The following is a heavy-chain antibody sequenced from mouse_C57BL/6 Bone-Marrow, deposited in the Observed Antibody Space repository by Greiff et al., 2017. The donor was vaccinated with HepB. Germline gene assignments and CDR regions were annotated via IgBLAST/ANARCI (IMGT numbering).Heavy chain of an antibody. CDR3: ARYSNYGAWFAY. CDR1: GYTFTDYN. J-gene: IGHJ3*01. CDR2: INPNNGGT. D-gene: IGHD2-5*01. V-gene: IGHV1-18*01. Sequence: EVKLMESGPELVKPGASVKIPCKASGYTFTDYNMDWVKQSHGKSLEWIGDINPNNGGTNYNQKFKGKGTLTVDKSSSTAYMELRSLTSEDTAVYYCARYSNYGAWFAYWGQGTLVTVSA.